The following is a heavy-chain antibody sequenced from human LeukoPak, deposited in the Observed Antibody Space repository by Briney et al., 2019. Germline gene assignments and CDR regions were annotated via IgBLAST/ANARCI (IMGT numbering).Heavy chain of an antibody. J-gene: IGHJ6*03. D-gene: IGHD3-9*01. Sequence: SETLSLTCAVYGGSFSGYYWSWIRQPPGKGLEWIGEINHSGSTNYNPSLKSRVTISVDTSKNQFSLKLSSVAAADTAVYYCARHVLRYFDWFSSQGYYYYMDVWGKGTTVTISS. CDR3: ARHVLRYFDWFSSQGYYYYMDV. CDR2: INHSGST. V-gene: IGHV4-34*01. CDR1: GGSFSGYY.